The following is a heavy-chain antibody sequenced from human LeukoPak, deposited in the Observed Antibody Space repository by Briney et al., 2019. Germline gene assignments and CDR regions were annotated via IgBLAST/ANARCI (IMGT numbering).Heavy chain of an antibody. CDR1: GFTFSSYG. D-gene: IGHD2-21*02. V-gene: IGHV3-33*01. Sequence: PGRSLRLSCAASGFTFSSYGMHWVRQAPGKGLEWVAVIWYDGSNKYYADSVKGRFTISRDNSKNTLYLQMNSLRAEDTAVYYCARDLVRGGDGTLDYWGQGTLVTVSS. J-gene: IGHJ4*02. CDR3: ARDLVRGGDGTLDY. CDR2: IWYDGSNK.